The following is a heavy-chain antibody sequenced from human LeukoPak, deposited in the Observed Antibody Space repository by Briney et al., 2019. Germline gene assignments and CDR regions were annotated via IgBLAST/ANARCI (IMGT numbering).Heavy chain of an antibody. Sequence: GASVKVSCKASGYTFTGYYMHWVRQAPGQGLEWMGWINPNSGGTNYAQKFQGWVTMTRDTSISTAYMELSRLRSDDTAVYYCARENSDDYYYYGMDVWGQGTTVTVSS. CDR2: INPNSGGT. CDR3: ARENSDDYYYYGMDV. V-gene: IGHV1-2*04. D-gene: IGHD1/OR15-1a*01. J-gene: IGHJ6*02. CDR1: GYTFTGYY.